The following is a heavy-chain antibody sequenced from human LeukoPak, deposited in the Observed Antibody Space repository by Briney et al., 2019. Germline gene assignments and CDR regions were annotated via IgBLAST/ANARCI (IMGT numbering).Heavy chain of an antibody. D-gene: IGHD6-19*01. CDR3: ARDSIAVAGPGEVFDI. Sequence: SETLSLTCTVSGGSVSSNKYYWSWIRQPPGKGLEWIGYIYYSGSTNYNPSLKSRVTISVDTSKNQFSLKLSSVTAADTAVYYCARDSIAVAGPGEVFDIWGQGTMVTVSS. CDR2: IYYSGST. V-gene: IGHV4-61*01. J-gene: IGHJ3*02. CDR1: GGSVSSNKYY.